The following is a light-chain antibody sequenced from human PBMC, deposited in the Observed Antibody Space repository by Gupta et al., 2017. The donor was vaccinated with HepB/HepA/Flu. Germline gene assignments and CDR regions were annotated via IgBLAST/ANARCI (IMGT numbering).Light chain of an antibody. Sequence: DIQMTQSPPSLSASVGDRVTITCRASQTISMYMNWYQQKPGTAPKLLIYATSLLRSGVPSRFSGSGSETDFTLTISSLQPEDFATYYCQQSSSPPFTFGTGTKVDFK. V-gene: IGKV1-39*01. CDR1: QTISMY. J-gene: IGKJ3*01. CDR3: QQSSSPPFT. CDR2: ATS.